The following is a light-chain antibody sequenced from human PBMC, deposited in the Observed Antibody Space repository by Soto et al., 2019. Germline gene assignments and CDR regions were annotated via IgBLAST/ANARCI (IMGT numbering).Light chain of an antibody. J-gene: IGLJ1*01. Sequence: QSALTQPASGSGSPGQSITISCTGTSSDVGGYNYVSWYQQHPGKAPKLMIYEVSNRPSGVSNSFSGSKSGNTASLTISGLQAEDEADYYCSSYTSSSTLYVFGTGTKVTVL. V-gene: IGLV2-14*01. CDR2: EVS. CDR1: SSDVGGYNY. CDR3: SSYTSSSTLYV.